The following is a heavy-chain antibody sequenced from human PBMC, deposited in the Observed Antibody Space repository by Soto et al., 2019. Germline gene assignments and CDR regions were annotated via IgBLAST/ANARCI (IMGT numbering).Heavy chain of an antibody. CDR1: GGTFSSYA. V-gene: IGHV1-69*01. J-gene: IGHJ4*02. Sequence: QVQLVQSGAEVKKPGSSVKVSCKASGGTFSSYAISWVRQAPGQGLEWMGGIIPIFGTANYAQKFQGRVTITADESTNTAYMELSSLRSEDTAVYYCARGGRRWLQKGGGYFDYWGQGTLVTVSS. CDR3: ARGGRRWLQKGGGYFDY. CDR2: IIPIFGTA. D-gene: IGHD1-26*01.